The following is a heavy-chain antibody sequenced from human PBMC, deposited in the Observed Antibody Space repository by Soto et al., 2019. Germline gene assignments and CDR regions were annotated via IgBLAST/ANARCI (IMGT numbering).Heavy chain of an antibody. D-gene: IGHD6-19*01. CDR1: GYMFISYG. J-gene: IGHJ4*02. CDR3: ARDETYTAGWYFEH. CDR2: ISGYNGKT. Sequence: QVQLVQSGAEVKKRGASVNVSCKASGYMFISYGMSWLRQAPGQGLEWIGWISGYNGKTDLAQKFQGRVTMTTEASTSTVYMELTSLRFDDTALYYCARDETYTAGWYFEHWGQGTLVTVPS. V-gene: IGHV1-18*01.